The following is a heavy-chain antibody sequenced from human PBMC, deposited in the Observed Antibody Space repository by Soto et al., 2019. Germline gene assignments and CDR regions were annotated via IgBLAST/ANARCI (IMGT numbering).Heavy chain of an antibody. CDR3: AATRVYGDTDYYYGMDV. D-gene: IGHD3-10*01. V-gene: IGHV1-58*01. CDR2: IVVGSGNT. Sequence: ASVKVSCKASGFTFTSSAVQWVRQARGQRLEWIGWIVVGSGNTNYAQKFQERVTITRDMSTSTAYMELSSLRSEDTAVYYCAATRVYGDTDYYYGMDVWGQGTTVTVSS. J-gene: IGHJ6*02. CDR1: GFTFTSSA.